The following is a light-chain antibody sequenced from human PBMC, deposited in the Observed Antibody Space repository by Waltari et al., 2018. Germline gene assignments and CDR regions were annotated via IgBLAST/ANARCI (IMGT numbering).Light chain of an antibody. CDR2: RNN. CDR1: SSNIGSNY. Sequence: QSVLTQPPSASGTPGQRVTISCSGSSSNIGSNYVNWYQHLPGTAPKVLIYRNNQRPSGVPDRFSGSKSGTSASLAISGLRSEDEADYYCAAWDDSLSGPVFGGGTKVTAL. J-gene: IGLJ2*01. V-gene: IGLV1-47*01. CDR3: AAWDDSLSGPV.